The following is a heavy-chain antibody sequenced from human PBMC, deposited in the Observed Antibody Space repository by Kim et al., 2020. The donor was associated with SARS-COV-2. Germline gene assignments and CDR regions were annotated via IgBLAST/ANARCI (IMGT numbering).Heavy chain of an antibody. Sequence: SETLSLTCTVSGGSISSSTHYWGWIRQPPGKGLEWIGSMYYSGSTYYNPSLKSRVTISVDTSKNQCSLKLTSVTAADTAVYYCARSCRPRDGFDIWGQGT. CDR2: MYYSGST. J-gene: IGHJ3*02. CDR1: GGSISSSTHY. CDR3: ARSCRPRDGFDI. V-gene: IGHV4-39*07.